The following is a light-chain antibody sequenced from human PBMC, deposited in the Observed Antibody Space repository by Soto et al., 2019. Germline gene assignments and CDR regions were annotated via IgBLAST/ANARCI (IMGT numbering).Light chain of an antibody. CDR3: QQFYMTPWT. V-gene: IGKV4-1*01. CDR1: QSVLYMSNYKRY. J-gene: IGKJ1*01. Sequence: DIVMTQSPDSLAVSLGERATISCESSQSVLYMSNYKRYLSLYQPKPGQPPRLLISWASIRESGVPDRFSGSGSGPYFTLTISSLQAEDVAVYYFQQFYMTPWTFSQRTKVEIK. CDR2: WAS.